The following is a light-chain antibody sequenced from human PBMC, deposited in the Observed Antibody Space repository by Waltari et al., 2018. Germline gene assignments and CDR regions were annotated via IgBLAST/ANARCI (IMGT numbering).Light chain of an antibody. CDR2: SAS. Sequence: DIQMTQSPSSLSASVGDRVTITCRDSQNIFNYLYWYHQKPGKAPNLLISSASILQSGVPSRFGGSGFGTDFALTITGLQPEDFGTYYCQQTASAPITFGRGTKVDIK. CDR3: QQTASAPIT. CDR1: QNIFNY. J-gene: IGKJ1*01. V-gene: IGKV1-39*01.